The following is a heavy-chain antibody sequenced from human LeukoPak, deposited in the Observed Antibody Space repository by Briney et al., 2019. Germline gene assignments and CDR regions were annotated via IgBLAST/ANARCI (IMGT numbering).Heavy chain of an antibody. J-gene: IGHJ4*02. CDR2: INHSGIP. V-gene: IGHV4-34*01. D-gene: IGHD3-22*01. CDR1: GGSFSGYY. Sequence: PSETLSLTCVVYGGSFSGYYWSWIRQPPGMGLEWIGEINHSGIPNYSPSLKSRVTISVDTSRNQFSQKLSSVTAADTAVYYCATTRGDYYDSSGYYSWGQGTLVTVSS. CDR3: ATTRGDYYDSSGYYS.